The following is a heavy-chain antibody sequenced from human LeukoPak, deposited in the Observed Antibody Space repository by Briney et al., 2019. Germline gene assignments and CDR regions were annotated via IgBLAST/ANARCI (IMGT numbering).Heavy chain of an antibody. CDR1: GGSISSSNDY. D-gene: IGHD4-17*01. CDR3: ARHIATGDYLNY. Sequence: SETLSLTCTVFGGSISSSNDYWGWIRQPPGKGLEWIGSIFYGGSTNYNPSLKSRVTISVDMSQNQFSLKMRSVTATDTAVYYCARHIATGDYLNYWGQGTLVTVSS. V-gene: IGHV4-39*01. J-gene: IGHJ4*02. CDR2: IFYGGST.